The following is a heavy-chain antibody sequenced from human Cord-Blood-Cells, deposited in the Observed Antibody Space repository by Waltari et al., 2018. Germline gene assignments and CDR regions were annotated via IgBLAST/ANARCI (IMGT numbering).Heavy chain of an antibody. Sequence: QLQPVQSGGAVTKPGASVKVSCKASGYTFNGSYILRARQAPGQGLEWMGWINPNSGGTNYAQKFQGWVTMTRDTSISTAYMELSRPRSDDTAVYYCARAICGGDCYPLDGMDVWGQGTTVTVSS. CDR1: GYTFNGSY. J-gene: IGHJ6*02. V-gene: IGHV1-2*04. D-gene: IGHD2-21*02. CDR2: INPNSGGT. CDR3: ARAICGGDCYPLDGMDV.